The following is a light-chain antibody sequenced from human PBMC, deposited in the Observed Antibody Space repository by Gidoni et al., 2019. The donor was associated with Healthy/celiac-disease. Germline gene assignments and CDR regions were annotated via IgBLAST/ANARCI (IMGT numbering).Light chain of an antibody. CDR1: QGISNY. J-gene: IGKJ1*01. Sequence: PSPLSASGGDRVTITGRASQGISNYVAWYQQKPGKVPKLLIYAASTLQSGVPSRFSGSGSGTDFTLTISSLQPEDVATYYCQKYNSAPWTFGQGTKVEIK. V-gene: IGKV1-27*01. CDR2: AAS. CDR3: QKYNSAPWT.